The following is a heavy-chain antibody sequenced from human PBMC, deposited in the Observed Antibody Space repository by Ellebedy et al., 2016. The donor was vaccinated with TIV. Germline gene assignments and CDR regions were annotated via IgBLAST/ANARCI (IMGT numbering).Heavy chain of an antibody. J-gene: IGHJ4*02. CDR1: GGSISSSSYY. CDR2: IYYSGST. CDR3: ARQLRYFDWLTPHLDY. V-gene: IGHV4-39*01. D-gene: IGHD3-9*01. Sequence: SETLSLTXTVSGGSISSSSYYWGWIRQPPGKGLEWIGSIYYSGSTYYNPSLKSRVTISVDTSKNQFSLKLSSVTAADTAVYYCARQLRYFDWLTPHLDYWGQGTLVTVSS.